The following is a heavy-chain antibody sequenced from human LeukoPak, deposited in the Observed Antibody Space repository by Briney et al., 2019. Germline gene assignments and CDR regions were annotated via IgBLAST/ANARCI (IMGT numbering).Heavy chain of an antibody. D-gene: IGHD3-10*01. CDR1: GGAISSYY. CDR2: LYYSGST. Sequence: SETLSLTCTVSGGAISSYYWSWIRQPPGKGLEWIGYLYYSGSTNYNPSLTSRLTISVDTSKNQFSLRLSSVTAADTAVYYCARGYYGSGSFFDYWGQGTLVTVSS. J-gene: IGHJ4*02. CDR3: ARGYYGSGSFFDY. V-gene: IGHV4-59*08.